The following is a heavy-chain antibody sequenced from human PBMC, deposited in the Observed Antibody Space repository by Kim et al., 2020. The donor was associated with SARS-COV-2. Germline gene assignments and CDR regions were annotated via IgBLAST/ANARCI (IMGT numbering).Heavy chain of an antibody. V-gene: IGHV4-59*13. Sequence: SETLSLTCTVSGGSISSYYWSWIRQPPGKGLEWIGYIYYSGSTNYNPSLKSRVTISVDTSKNQFSLKLSSVTAADTAVYYCARVLLRYFDFYGMDVWGQGTTVTVSS. J-gene: IGHJ6*02. D-gene: IGHD3-9*01. CDR3: ARVLLRYFDFYGMDV. CDR1: GGSISSYY. CDR2: IYYSGST.